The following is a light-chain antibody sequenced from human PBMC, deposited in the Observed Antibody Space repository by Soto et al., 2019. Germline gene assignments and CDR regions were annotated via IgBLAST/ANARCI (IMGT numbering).Light chain of an antibody. CDR1: QSISNS. J-gene: IGKJ1*01. CDR2: DAF. V-gene: IGKV3-11*01. Sequence: NQKPATLSLSHGERATLSCRASQSISNSLAWYQQKPGQAPRLIINDAFNRATGIPARFSGSGSGTDFTLTIRGLESEDFALYYCQQCHIWSPAFGQGTKVDIK. CDR3: QQCHIWSPA.